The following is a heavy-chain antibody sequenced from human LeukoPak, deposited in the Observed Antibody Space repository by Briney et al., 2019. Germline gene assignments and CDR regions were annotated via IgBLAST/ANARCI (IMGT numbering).Heavy chain of an antibody. D-gene: IGHD6-13*01. CDR2: MNPNSGNT. J-gene: IGHJ6*03. CDR1: GYTFTSYD. V-gene: IGHV1-8*01. Sequence: GASVKVSCKASGYTFTSYDINWVRQATGQGLEWMGWMNPNSGNTGYARKFQGRVTMTRNTSISTAYMELSSLRSEDTAVYYCARGPHRRYSSTLNYMDVWGKGTTVTVSS. CDR3: ARGPHRRYSSTLNYMDV.